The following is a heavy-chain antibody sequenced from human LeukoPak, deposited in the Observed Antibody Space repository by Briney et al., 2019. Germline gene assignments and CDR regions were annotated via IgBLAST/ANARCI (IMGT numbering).Heavy chain of an antibody. J-gene: IGHJ4*02. CDR2: IWKDGSNK. V-gene: IGHV3-33*06. D-gene: IGHD4-11*01. Sequence: GGALRLSCAASGFTFSHYGMHWVRQAPGRGLEWVAVIWKDGSNKYYSDSVKGRFTISRDNSQNTVYLQMNSLRAEDTAVYYCAKDAQRGFDYSNSLEYWGQGTLVTASS. CDR1: GFTFSHYG. CDR3: AKDAQRGFDYSNSLEY.